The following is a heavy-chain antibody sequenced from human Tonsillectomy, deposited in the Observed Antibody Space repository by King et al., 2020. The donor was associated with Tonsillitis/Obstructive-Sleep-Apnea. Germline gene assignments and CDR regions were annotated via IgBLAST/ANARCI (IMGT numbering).Heavy chain of an antibody. Sequence: VQLVESGGGLVQPGGSLRLSCAASGFTFSSYAMSWVRQAPGKGLEWVSATSGTDGGTYYADSVKGRFTISRENSKNTLYLQMNSLRAEDTAIYYCAKDHYDFWSGYYTGDNYWGQGTLVTVSS. CDR1: GFTFSSYA. V-gene: IGHV3-23*04. D-gene: IGHD3-3*01. CDR2: TSGTDGGT. J-gene: IGHJ4*02. CDR3: AKDHYDFWSGYYTGDNY.